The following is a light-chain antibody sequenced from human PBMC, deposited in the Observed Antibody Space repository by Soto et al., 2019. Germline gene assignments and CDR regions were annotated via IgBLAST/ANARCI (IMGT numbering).Light chain of an antibody. Sequence: QSVLTQSPSASASLGASVKLTCTLSSGHGNYVIAWHQQQPEKGPRYLMKVKSDGSHTKGDGIPDRFSGSSSGAERYLAISSLQSEDEADYYCQTWDTGIVVFGGGTKVTLL. CDR3: QTWDTGIVV. CDR2: VKSDGSH. J-gene: IGLJ2*01. CDR1: SGHGNYV. V-gene: IGLV4-69*01.